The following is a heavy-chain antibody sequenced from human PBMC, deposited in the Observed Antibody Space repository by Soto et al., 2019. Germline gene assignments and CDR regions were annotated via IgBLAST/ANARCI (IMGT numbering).Heavy chain of an antibody. D-gene: IGHD6-13*01. V-gene: IGHV4-31*03. CDR2: IYNSGST. CDR3: ARSAAAGMDGPYGMDV. Sequence: SETLSLTCTVSSGSISSGGYYWSWIRQHPGKGLEWIGYIYNSGSTYYNPSLKSRVTISVDTSKNQFSLKLSSVTDADTAVYYCARSAAAGMDGPYGMDVWGQGTTVTVSS. CDR1: SGSISSGGYY. J-gene: IGHJ6*02.